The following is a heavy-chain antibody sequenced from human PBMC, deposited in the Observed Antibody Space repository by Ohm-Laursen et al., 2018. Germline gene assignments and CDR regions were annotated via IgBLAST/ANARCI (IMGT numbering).Heavy chain of an antibody. CDR3: ARDVGSGWSDY. CDR1: GFTVTSNY. Sequence: SLRLSCAASGFTVTSNYMSWVRQAPGKGLEWVSVIYSGGRANYADSVKGRFTISSDNSKNTLYLQMNSLRAEDMAVYYCARDVGSGWSDYWGQGTLVTVSS. D-gene: IGHD6-19*01. J-gene: IGHJ4*02. CDR2: IYSGGRA. V-gene: IGHV3-53*01.